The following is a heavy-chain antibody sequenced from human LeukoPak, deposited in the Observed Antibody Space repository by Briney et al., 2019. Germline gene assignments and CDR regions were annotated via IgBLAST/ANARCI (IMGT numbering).Heavy chain of an antibody. CDR2: INYSGTT. Sequence: SETLSLTCSVSGGSFSSRAYYWGWIRQPPGKGLEWIATINYSGTTHYNPSLKSRVTISVDTSKNQFSLKLSSVTAADTAVYYCARGGIQGYNWFDPWGQGTLVTVSS. V-gene: IGHV4-39*07. CDR3: ARGGIQGYNWFDP. J-gene: IGHJ5*02. D-gene: IGHD3-10*01. CDR1: GGSFSSRAYY.